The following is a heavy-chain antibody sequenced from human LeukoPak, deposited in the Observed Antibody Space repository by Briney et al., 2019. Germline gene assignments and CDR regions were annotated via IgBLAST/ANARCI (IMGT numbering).Heavy chain of an antibody. CDR3: ARDGYGGNSCFDY. J-gene: IGHJ4*02. Sequence: PGGSLRLSCAASGFTVSSNYMSWVRQAPGKGLEWVSVIYCGGSTYYADSVKGRFTISRDNSKNTLYLQMNSLRAEDTAVYYCARDGYGGNSCFDYWGQGTLVTVSS. V-gene: IGHV3-53*01. D-gene: IGHD4-23*01. CDR2: IYCGGST. CDR1: GFTVSSNY.